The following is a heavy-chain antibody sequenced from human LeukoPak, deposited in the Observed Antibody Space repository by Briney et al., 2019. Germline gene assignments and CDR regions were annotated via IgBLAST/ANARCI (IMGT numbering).Heavy chain of an antibody. Sequence: SETLSLTCTVSGGSISSSSYYWGWIRQPPGKGLEWIGSIYYSGSTYYNPSLKSRVTTSVDTSKNQFSLKLSSVTAADTAVYYCARQGGGYYYDSSGYYWKGFDYWGQGTLVTVSS. CDR3: ARQGGGYYYDSSGYYWKGFDY. J-gene: IGHJ4*02. CDR1: GGSISSSSYY. D-gene: IGHD3-22*01. V-gene: IGHV4-39*01. CDR2: IYYSGST.